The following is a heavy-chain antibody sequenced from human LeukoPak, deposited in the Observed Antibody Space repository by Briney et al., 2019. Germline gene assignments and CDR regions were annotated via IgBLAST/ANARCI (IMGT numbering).Heavy chain of an antibody. CDR1: GFTFSSYG. CDR2: ISGSGGNT. V-gene: IGHV3-23*01. CDR3: AKGYCSTTNCYAFDI. D-gene: IGHD2-2*01. J-gene: IGHJ3*02. Sequence: GGSLRLSCVASGFTFSSYGMSWVRHAPGKGLEWVSAISGSGGNTFYADSVKGRFTISRDSSKNTLYLQMNSLRAEDTAVYYCAKGYCSTTNCYAFDIWGQGTMVTVSS.